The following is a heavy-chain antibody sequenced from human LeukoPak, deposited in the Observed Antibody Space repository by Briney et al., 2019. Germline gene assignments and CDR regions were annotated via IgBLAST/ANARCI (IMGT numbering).Heavy chain of an antibody. V-gene: IGHV1-2*02. D-gene: IGHD5-24*01. J-gene: IGHJ4*02. CDR2: INPNSGGT. CDR3: AREDGPTREYDY. Sequence: GASVKVSCKASGYTFIDHYMHWVRQAPGQGLEWMGWINPNSGGTNYAQKFQGRVTMTRDTSISTAYMELSRLRSDGTAVYYCAREDGPTREYDYWGQGTLVTVSS. CDR1: GYTFIDHY.